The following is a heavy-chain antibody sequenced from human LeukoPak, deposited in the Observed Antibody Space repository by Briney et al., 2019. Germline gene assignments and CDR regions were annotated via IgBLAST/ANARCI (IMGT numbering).Heavy chain of an antibody. Sequence: PSETLSLTCTVSGGSISSYYWSWIRQPPGKGLEWIGFIYYSGSANYNPSLRSRVTISVDTSKNQFSLKLTSATAADTAVYYCARTGVVATSYFFDYWGHGTLVTVSS. J-gene: IGHJ4*01. D-gene: IGHD5-12*01. V-gene: IGHV4-59*01. CDR3: ARTGVVATSYFFDY. CDR1: GGSISSYY. CDR2: IYYSGSA.